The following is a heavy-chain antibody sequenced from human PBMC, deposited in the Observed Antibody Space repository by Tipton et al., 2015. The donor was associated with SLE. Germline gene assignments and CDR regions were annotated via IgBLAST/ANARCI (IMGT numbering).Heavy chain of an antibody. D-gene: IGHD6-13*01. CDR2: INHSGST. Sequence: TLSLTCAVYGGSFSGYYWSWIRQPPGKGLEWIGEINHSGSTNYNPSLKSRVTISVDTSKNQFSLKLSSVTAADTAVYYCAHGSSWYPSMFKCCGQGPLLAVSS. J-gene: IGHJ4*02. V-gene: IGHV4-34*01. CDR3: AHGSSWYPSMFKC. CDR1: GGSFSGYY.